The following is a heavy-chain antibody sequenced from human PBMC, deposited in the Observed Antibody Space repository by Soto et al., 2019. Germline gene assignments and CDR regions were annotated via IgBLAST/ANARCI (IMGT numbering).Heavy chain of an antibody. CDR1: GGSFSGYY. CDR3: ARGLDYGDYKASFDY. V-gene: IGHV4-34*01. J-gene: IGHJ4*02. Sequence: KTSETLSLTCAVYGGSFSGYYWSWIRQPPGKGLEWIGEINHSGSTNYNPSLKSRVTISVDTSKNQFSLKLNSMTAADTAVYYCARGLDYGDYKASFDYWGQGTLVTVS. D-gene: IGHD4-17*01. CDR2: INHSGST.